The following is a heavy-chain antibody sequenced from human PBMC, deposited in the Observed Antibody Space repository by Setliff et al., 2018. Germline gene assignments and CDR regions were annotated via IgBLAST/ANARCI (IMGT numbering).Heavy chain of an antibody. CDR1: GYSFTSYW. CDR3: ARGPYNSSGYGTRSPRAALHY. CDR2: IYPVDSDT. V-gene: IGHV5-51*01. Sequence: PGESLKISCKGSGYSFTSYWIGWVRRMPGKGLEWMGIIYPVDSDTRYSPTFQGQVTISADKSISTAYLQWSSLKASETAMYYCARGPYNSSGYGTRSPRAALHYWGQGTLITVSS. J-gene: IGHJ4*02. D-gene: IGHD3-22*01.